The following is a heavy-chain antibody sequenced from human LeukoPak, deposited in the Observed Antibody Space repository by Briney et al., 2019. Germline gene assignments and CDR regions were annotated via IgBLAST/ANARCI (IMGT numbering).Heavy chain of an antibody. D-gene: IGHD3-16*01. CDR1: GGTLSSYA. J-gene: IGHJ6*02. CDR3: ARADYVSPDSYYYYGMDV. Sequence: GVSVKVSCKASGGTLSSYAISWVRQAPGQGLEWMGGIIPIFGTANYAQKFQGRVTITADESTSTAYMELSSLRSEDTAVYYCARADYVSPDSYYYYGMDVWGQGTTVTVSS. CDR2: IIPIFGTA. V-gene: IGHV1-69*13.